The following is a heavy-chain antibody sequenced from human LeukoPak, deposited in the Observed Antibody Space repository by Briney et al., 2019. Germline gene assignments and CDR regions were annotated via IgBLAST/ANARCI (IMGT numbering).Heavy chain of an antibody. Sequence: AETLSLTCAVSGYSISSGYYWGWIRQPPGKGLEWIGSIHHSGSTNYNPSLKSRVTISVDTSKNQFSLKLSSVTAADTAVYYCARGKILYSTYYYRSGSPNRRAYMDVWGKGTPVTVSS. CDR1: GYSISSGYY. J-gene: IGHJ6*03. D-gene: IGHD3-10*01. V-gene: IGHV4-38-2*01. CDR3: ARGKILYSTYYYRSGSPNRRAYMDV. CDR2: IHHSGST.